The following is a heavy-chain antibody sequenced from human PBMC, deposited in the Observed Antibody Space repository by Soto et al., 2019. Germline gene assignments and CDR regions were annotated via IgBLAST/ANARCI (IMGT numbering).Heavy chain of an antibody. CDR1: GFTFSNYA. J-gene: IGHJ3*01. Sequence: HPGGSLRLSCAASGFTFSNYAMSWVRQAPGKGLEWVSAISNTGGSTYYADSVKGRFTISRDNSKNTLYLQMNSLRAEDTAVYYCAKEEGYYGSGSYWGQGTMVTVSS. D-gene: IGHD3-10*01. CDR3: AKEEGYYGSGSY. CDR2: ISNTGGST. V-gene: IGHV3-23*01.